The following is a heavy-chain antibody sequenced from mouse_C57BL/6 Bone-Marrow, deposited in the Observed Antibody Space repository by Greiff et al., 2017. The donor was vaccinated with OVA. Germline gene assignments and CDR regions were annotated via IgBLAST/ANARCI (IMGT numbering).Heavy chain of an antibody. J-gene: IGHJ4*01. V-gene: IGHV1-63*01. CDR1: GYTFTNYW. Sequence: VQLQESGAELVRPGTSVKMSCKASGYTFTNYWIGWAKQRPGHGLEWIGDIYPGGGYTNYNEQFKGKATLTADKSSSTAYMQFSSLTSEDSAIYYCARRSNYDYYAMDYWGQGTSVTVSS. CDR2: IYPGGGYT. D-gene: IGHD2-5*01. CDR3: ARRSNYDYYAMDY.